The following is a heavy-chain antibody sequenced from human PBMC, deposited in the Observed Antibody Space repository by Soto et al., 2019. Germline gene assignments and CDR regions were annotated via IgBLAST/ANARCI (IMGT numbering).Heavy chain of an antibody. CDR1: GISITSSY. CDR3: ARGRHWFGP. CDR2: ISDRGDI. J-gene: IGHJ5*02. Sequence: SETLSLTCTVSGISITSSYWNWFRQSPGKGLEWIGQISDRGDINYNPPLESRVAISTDTSKNQVSLTLTAVNAADTAVYFCARGRHWFGPWGQGTLVTAPQ. V-gene: IGHV4-59*08.